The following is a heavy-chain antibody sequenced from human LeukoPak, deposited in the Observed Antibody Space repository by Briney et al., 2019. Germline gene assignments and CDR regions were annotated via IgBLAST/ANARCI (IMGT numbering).Heavy chain of an antibody. D-gene: IGHD3-10*01. CDR2: FDPEDGET. J-gene: IGHJ6*03. CDR1: GYTLTELS. CDR3: ARGGVYGSGSYPYYYYYMDV. Sequence: GASVKVSCKVSGYTLTELSMHWVRQAPGKGLEWMGGFDPEDGETIYAQKFQGRVTMTEDTSTDTAYMELRSLRSDDTAVYYCARGGVYGSGSYPYYYYYMDVWGKGTTVTVSS. V-gene: IGHV1-24*01.